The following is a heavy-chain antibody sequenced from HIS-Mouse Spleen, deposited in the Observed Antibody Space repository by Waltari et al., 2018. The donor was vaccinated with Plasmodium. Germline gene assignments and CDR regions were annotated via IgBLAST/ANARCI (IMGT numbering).Heavy chain of an antibody. Sequence: QVQLVQSGAEVKKPGASVTVPCKASGYPFTGYYMHWVRQAPDKGLEWMGWINPNSGGTNYAQKFQGRVTMTRDTSISTAYMELSRLRSDDTAVYYCARVLGYKAAAGTFVEYFQHWGQGTLVTVSS. CDR2: INPNSGGT. D-gene: IGHD6-13*01. CDR1: GYPFTGYY. CDR3: ARVLGYKAAAGTFVEYFQH. J-gene: IGHJ1*01. V-gene: IGHV1-2*02.